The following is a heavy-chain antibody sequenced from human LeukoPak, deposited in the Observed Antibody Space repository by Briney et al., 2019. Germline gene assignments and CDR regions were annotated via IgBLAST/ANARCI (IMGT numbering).Heavy chain of an antibody. CDR1: GFTFSSYG. CDR2: IRYDGSNK. CDR3: AKDRVPMVRGVIPNWFDP. Sequence: PGGSLRLSCAASGFTFSSYGMHWVRQAPGKGLEWVAFIRYDGSNKYYADSVKGRFTISRDNSKSTLYLQMNSLRAEDTAVYYCAKDRVPMVRGVIPNWFDPWGQGTLVTVSS. D-gene: IGHD3-10*01. J-gene: IGHJ5*02. V-gene: IGHV3-30*02.